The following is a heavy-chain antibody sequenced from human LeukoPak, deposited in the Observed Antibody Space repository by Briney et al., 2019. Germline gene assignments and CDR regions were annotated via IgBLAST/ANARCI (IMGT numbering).Heavy chain of an antibody. CDR2: IIFAGVGT. D-gene: IGHD1-1*01. J-gene: IGHJ4*02. CDR1: GFTFSSYA. V-gene: IGHV3-23*01. CDR3: ARGDRGTGQHFDY. Sequence: GGSLRHSCAASGFTFSSYAMSWVRQAPGKGLEWVSIIFAGVGTYYADSVRGRFTISRDNSKDTLYLQMNSLEAEDAAVYYCARGDRGTGQHFDYWGRGTLVTVS.